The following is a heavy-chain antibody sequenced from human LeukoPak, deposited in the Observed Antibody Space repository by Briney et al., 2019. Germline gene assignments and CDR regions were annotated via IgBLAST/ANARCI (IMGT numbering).Heavy chain of an antibody. V-gene: IGHV3-48*01. CDR1: GFTFSSYS. Sequence: GGSLRLSCAASGFTFSSYSMNWVRQAPGKGLEWVSYISSXXXXXXXXXXXXXRFTISRDNAKNSLYLQMNSLRAEDTAVYYLXXXXXXXLSDWGEGTL. CDR3: XXXXXXXLSD. CDR2: ISSXXXXX. J-gene: IGHJ4*02.